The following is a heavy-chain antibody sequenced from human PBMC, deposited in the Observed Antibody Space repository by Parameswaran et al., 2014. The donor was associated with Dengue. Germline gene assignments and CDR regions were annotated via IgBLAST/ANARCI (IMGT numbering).Heavy chain of an antibody. J-gene: IGHJ6*02. D-gene: IGHD3-10*01. CDR2: ISSSSSYI. CDR3: ARHLYYYGSGSYYYYYGMDV. Sequence: WIRQPPGKGLEWVSSISSSSSYIYYADSVKGRFTISRDNAKNSLYLQMNSLRAEDTAVYYCARHLYYYGSGSYYYYYGMDVWGQGTTVTVSS. V-gene: IGHV3-21*01.